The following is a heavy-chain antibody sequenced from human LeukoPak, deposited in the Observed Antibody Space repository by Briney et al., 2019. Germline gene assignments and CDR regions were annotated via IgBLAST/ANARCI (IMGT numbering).Heavy chain of an antibody. D-gene: IGHD6-19*01. CDR1: DGSISSYD. CDR2: LYTSGST. CDR3: ACSSSGWFWNY. J-gene: IGHJ4*02. V-gene: IGHV4-4*07. Sequence: SETLSLTCTVSDGSISSYDWSWIRQPAGKGLEWIGRLYTSGSTNYNPSLKGRVTMSVDTSKNQFSLKLSSVTAADTAVYYCACSSSGWFWNYWGQGTLVTVSS.